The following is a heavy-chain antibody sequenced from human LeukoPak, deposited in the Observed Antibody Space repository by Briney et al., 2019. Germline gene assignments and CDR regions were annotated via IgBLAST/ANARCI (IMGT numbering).Heavy chain of an antibody. J-gene: IGHJ4*02. CDR1: GGSFSGYY. D-gene: IGHD6-13*01. CDR2: INHSGST. Sequence: SETLSLTCAVYGGSFSGYYWSWIRQPPGKGLEWIGEINHSGSTNHNPSLKSRVTISVDTSKNQFSLKLSSVTAADTAVYYCASRTSSCYQLMDYWGREPLVTSSS. CDR3: ASRTSSCYQLMDY. V-gene: IGHV4-34*01.